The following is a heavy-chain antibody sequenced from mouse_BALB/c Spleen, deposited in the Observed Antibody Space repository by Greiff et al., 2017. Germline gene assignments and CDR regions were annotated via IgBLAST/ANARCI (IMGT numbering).Heavy chain of an antibody. J-gene: IGHJ4*01. D-gene: IGHD2-14*01. CDR2: ISSGGSYT. CDR3: ARQGGNFAMDY. Sequence: DVMLVESGGDLVKPGGSLKLSCAASGFTFSSYGMSWVRQTPDKRLEWVATISSGGSYTYYPDSVKGRFTISRDNAKNTLYLQMSSLKSEDTAMYYCARQGGNFAMDYWGQGTSVTVSS. V-gene: IGHV5-6*02. CDR1: GFTFSSYG.